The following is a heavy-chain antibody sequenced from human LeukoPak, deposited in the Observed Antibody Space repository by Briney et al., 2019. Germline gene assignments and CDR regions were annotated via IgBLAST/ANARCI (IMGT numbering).Heavy chain of an antibody. CDR2: IYYSRST. Sequence: SETLSLTCTVSSGSLSSSSYYWGWIRQPPGKGLEWIGSIYYSRSTYCNPSLKTRVTISVDTTKNQFSLKLSSVAAADTDVYYCARVGYSYGYYFDYWGQGALVTVSS. V-gene: IGHV4-39*07. J-gene: IGHJ4*01. CDR3: ARVGYSYGYYFDY. CDR1: SGSLSSSSYY. D-gene: IGHD5-18*01.